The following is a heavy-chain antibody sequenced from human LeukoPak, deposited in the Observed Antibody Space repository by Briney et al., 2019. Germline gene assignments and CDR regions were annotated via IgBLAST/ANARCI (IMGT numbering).Heavy chain of an antibody. CDR3: ATTYYDILTGYWHDAFDI. CDR1: GGSISSYY. V-gene: IGHV4-59*08. Sequence: SETLSLTCTVSGGSISSYYWSWIRQPPGKGLEWIGYIYYSGGTNYNPSLKSRVTISVDTSKNQFSLKLSSVTAADTAVYYCATTYYDILTGYWHDAFDIWGQGTMVTVSS. CDR2: IYYSGGT. D-gene: IGHD3-9*01. J-gene: IGHJ3*02.